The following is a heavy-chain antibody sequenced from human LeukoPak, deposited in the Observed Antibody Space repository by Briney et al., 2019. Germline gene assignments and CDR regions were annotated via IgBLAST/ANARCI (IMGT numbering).Heavy chain of an antibody. CDR2: ISGSGGST. D-gene: IGHD2-15*01. CDR3: AKDTGPHGYCSGGSCYEYFDY. V-gene: IGHV3-23*01. J-gene: IGHJ4*02. Sequence: ESGGSLRLSCAASGFTFSSYAVSWVRQAPGKGLEWVSAISGSGGSTYYADCVKGRFTISRDNSKNTLYLQMNSLRAEDTAVYYCAKDTGPHGYCSGGSCYEYFDYWGQGTLVTVSS. CDR1: GFTFSSYA.